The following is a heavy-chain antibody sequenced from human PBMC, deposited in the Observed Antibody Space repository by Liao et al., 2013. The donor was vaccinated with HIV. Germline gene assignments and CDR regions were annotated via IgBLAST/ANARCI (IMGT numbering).Heavy chain of an antibody. D-gene: IGHD2-15*01. J-gene: IGHJ4*02. CDR3: ARDVHDHLAGVVVAATTLGQGFDY. Sequence: QLQLQESGPGLVKPSETLSLTCTVSGGSISSSSYYWGWIRQPPGKGLEWIGSIYYSGSTYYNPSLKSRVTISVDTSKNQFSLKLSSVTAADTAVYFCARDVHDHLAGVVVAATTLGQGFDYWGQGTLVTVSS. CDR2: IYYSGST. V-gene: IGHV4-39*07. CDR1: GGSISSSSYY.